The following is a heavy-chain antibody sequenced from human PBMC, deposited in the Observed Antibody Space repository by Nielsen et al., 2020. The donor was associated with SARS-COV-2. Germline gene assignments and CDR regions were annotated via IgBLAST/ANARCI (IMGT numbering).Heavy chain of an antibody. CDR3: AKGYDYGGPGAFDI. J-gene: IGHJ3*02. CDR2: ISWNSGSI. Sequence: SLKISCAASGFTFDDYAMHWVRQAPGKGLEWVSGISWNSGSIGYADSVKGRFTISRDNAKNSLYLQMNSLRDEDTALYYCAKGYDYGGPGAFDIWGQGTMVTVSS. CDR1: GFTFDDYA. D-gene: IGHD4-23*01. V-gene: IGHV3-9*01.